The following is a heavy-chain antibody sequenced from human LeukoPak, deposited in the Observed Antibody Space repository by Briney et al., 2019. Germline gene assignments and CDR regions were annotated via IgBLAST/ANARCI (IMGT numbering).Heavy chain of an antibody. J-gene: IGHJ3*02. V-gene: IGHV1-18*01. D-gene: IGHD3-3*01. CDR3: ARDRAVDFWSGRPTTQSPNDAFDI. Sequence: ASVKVSCKASGYTFTSYGISWVRQAPGQGLEWMGWISAYNGNTNYAQKLQGRVTMTTDTSTSTAYMELKSLRSDDTAVYYCARDRAVDFWSGRPTTQSPNDAFDIWGQGTMVTVSS. CDR2: ISAYNGNT. CDR1: GYTFTSYG.